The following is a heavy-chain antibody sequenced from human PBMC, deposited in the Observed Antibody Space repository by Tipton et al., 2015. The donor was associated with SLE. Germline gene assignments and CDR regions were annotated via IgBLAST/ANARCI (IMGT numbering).Heavy chain of an antibody. CDR1: GGSFSGYY. Sequence: TLSLTCAVYGGSFSGYYWSWIRQPPGKGLEWSGEINHSGSTNYNPSLKSRVTISVDTSKNQFSLKLSSVTAADTAVYYCARVQSSWYGDYFDYWGQGTLVTVSS. V-gene: IGHV4-34*01. CDR2: INHSGST. J-gene: IGHJ4*02. D-gene: IGHD6-13*01. CDR3: ARVQSSWYGDYFDY.